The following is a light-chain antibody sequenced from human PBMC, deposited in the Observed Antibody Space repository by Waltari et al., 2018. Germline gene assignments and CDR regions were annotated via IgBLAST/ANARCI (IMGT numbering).Light chain of an antibody. CDR3: CSYAGHFTWV. J-gene: IGLJ3*02. V-gene: IGLV2-11*01. Sequence: QSALTQPPSVSGSPGQSVTISCIGTDSDIGDTNYVSWYQQHPGKAPKLIIFDVNARPSGVPDRFSGAKSGNTASLTISGLQFEDESDYVCCSYAGHFTWVFGGGTKLTVL. CDR2: DVN. CDR1: DSDIGDTNY.